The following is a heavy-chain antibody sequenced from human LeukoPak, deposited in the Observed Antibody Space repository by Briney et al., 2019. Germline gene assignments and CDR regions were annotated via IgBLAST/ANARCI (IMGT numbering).Heavy chain of an antibody. J-gene: IGHJ4*02. Sequence: GASVKVSCKASGYTFIDYWIHWVRQAPGQGLEWMGRININSGGINYAEKFQGRVTMTRATSISTAYMELSRLRFDDTAVYYCARDRDGGVGTIDYCGQGTLVPVSS. V-gene: IGHV1-2*06. CDR2: ININSGGI. CDR3: ARDRDGGVGTIDY. CDR1: GYTFIDYW. D-gene: IGHD3-3*01.